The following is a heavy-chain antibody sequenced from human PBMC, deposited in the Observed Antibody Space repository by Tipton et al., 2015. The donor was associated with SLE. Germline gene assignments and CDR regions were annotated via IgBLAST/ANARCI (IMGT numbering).Heavy chain of an antibody. CDR3: TLSSAYYYYGMDV. CDR1: GFTFGDYA. Sequence: SLRLSCTASGFTFGDYAMSWFRQAPGKGLEWVGFIRSKAYGGTTEYAASVKGRFTISRDDSKSIAYLQMNSLKTEDTAVYYCTLSSAYYYYGMDVWGQGTTVTISS. D-gene: IGHD2-15*01. V-gene: IGHV3-49*03. J-gene: IGHJ6*02. CDR2: IRSKAYGGTT.